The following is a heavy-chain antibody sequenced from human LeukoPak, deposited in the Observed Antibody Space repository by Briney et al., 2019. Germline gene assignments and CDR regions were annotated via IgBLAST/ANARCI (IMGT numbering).Heavy chain of an antibody. J-gene: IGHJ4*02. CDR3: ARESQARGSYYLGY. V-gene: IGHV6-1*01. CDR2: TYYRSRWSY. D-gene: IGHD3-10*01. Sequence: SQTLSLTCAISGDSVSSNTAVWNWIRQSPSRGLEWLGRTYYRSRWSYDYAVSVKSRITINPDTSKNQFSLQLNSVTPEDTAVYYCARESQARGSYYLGYWGQGTLVTVSS. CDR1: GDSVSSNTAV.